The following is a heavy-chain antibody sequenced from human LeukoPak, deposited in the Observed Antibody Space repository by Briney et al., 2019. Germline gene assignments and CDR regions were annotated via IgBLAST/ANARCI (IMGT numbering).Heavy chain of an antibody. CDR1: GFTFSSYE. J-gene: IGHJ4*02. V-gene: IGHV3-48*03. CDR3: ARDYGSGSYLAHPDY. Sequence: QPGGSLILSCAASGFTFSSYEMNWVRQAPGKGLEWVSYISSSGSTIYYADSVKGRFTISRDNAKNSLYLQMNSLRAEDTAVYYCARDYGSGSYLAHPDYWGQGTLVTVSS. CDR2: ISSSGSTI. D-gene: IGHD3-10*01.